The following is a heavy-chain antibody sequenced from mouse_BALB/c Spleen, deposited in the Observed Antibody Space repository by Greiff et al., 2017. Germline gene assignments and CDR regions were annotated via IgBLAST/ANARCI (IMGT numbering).Heavy chain of an antibody. Sequence: VQLKESGAELVRPGALVKLSCKASGFNIKDYYMHWVKQRPEQGLEWIGWIDPENGNTIYDPKFQGKASITADTSSNTAYLQLSSLTSEDTAVYYCAPASNLFAYWGQGTLVTVSA. CDR1: GFNIKDYY. D-gene: IGHD4-1*01. J-gene: IGHJ3*01. V-gene: IGHV14-1*02. CDR2: IDPENGNT. CDR3: APASNLFAY.